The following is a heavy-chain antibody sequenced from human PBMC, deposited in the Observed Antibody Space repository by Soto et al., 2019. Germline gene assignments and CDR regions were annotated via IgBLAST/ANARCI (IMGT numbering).Heavy chain of an antibody. J-gene: IGHJ6*02. CDR2: IKEDGSEK. Sequence: GGSLRLSCAASGFAFSSSWMSWVRQAPGKGLEWVANIKEDGSEKDYVDPVKGRFTITRDNAKNSLYLQMNNLRAEDTAVYFCTRKRFGMDVWGQGTTVTVSS. CDR3: TRKRFGMDV. CDR1: GFAFSSSW. V-gene: IGHV3-7*03.